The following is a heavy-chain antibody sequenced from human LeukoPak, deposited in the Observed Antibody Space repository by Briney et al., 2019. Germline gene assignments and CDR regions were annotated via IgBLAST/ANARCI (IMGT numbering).Heavy chain of an antibody. V-gene: IGHV3-23*01. CDR1: GFTFSSYA. D-gene: IGHD3-9*01. Sequence: GGSLRLSCAVSGFTFSSYAMSWVRQAPGKGLEWVSAISGSGGSTYYADSVKGRFTISRDNSKNTLYLQMNSLRAEDTAVYYCAKDLRRYFDWISHFDYWGQGTPVTVSS. CDR3: AKDLRRYFDWISHFDY. CDR2: ISGSGGST. J-gene: IGHJ4*02.